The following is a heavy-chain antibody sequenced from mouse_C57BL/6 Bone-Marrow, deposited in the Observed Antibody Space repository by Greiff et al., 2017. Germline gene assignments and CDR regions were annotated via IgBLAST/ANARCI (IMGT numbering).Heavy chain of an antibody. V-gene: IGHV1-39*01. D-gene: IGHD1-1*01. CDR1: GYSFTDYN. CDR3: ARERGLGTVGASDWYFDV. Sequence: EVQLQQSGPELVKPGASVKISCKASGYSFTDYNMNWVKQSNGQSLEWIGVINPNYGTPSYNQKFKGKATLTVDPSSSPASMQLNSLTSEDSAVXYCARERGLGTVGASDWYFDVWGTGTTVTVYS. CDR2: INPNYGTP. J-gene: IGHJ1*03.